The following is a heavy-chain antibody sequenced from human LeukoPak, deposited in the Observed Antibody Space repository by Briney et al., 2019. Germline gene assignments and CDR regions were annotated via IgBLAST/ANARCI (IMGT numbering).Heavy chain of an antibody. Sequence: GGSLRLSCAASGFTFSSYGMSWVRQAPGKGLEWVSAISGSGGSTCYADSVKGRFTISRDNSKNTLYLQMNSLRAEDTAVYYCAKDRLLSDAFDIWGQGTMVTVSS. J-gene: IGHJ3*02. V-gene: IGHV3-23*01. D-gene: IGHD3-10*01. CDR1: GFTFSSYG. CDR2: ISGSGGST. CDR3: AKDRLLSDAFDI.